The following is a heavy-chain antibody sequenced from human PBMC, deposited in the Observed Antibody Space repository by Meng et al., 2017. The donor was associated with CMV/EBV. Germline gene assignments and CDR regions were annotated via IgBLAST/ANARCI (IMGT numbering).Heavy chain of an antibody. V-gene: IGHV3-48*04. J-gene: IGHJ6*02. Sequence: GESLKISCAASGFTFSSYSMNWVRQAPGKGLEWVSYISSSRSTIYYADSVKGRFTISRDNAKNSLYLQMNSLRAEDTAVYYCARDSPGRYCSGGSCYYYYYGMDVWGQGTTVTVSS. D-gene: IGHD2-15*01. CDR3: ARDSPGRYCSGGSCYYYYYGMDV. CDR1: GFTFSSYS. CDR2: ISSSRSTI.